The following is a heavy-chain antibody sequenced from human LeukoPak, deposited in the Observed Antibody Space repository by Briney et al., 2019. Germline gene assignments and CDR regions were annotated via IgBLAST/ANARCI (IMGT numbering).Heavy chain of an antibody. CDR1: GGSFSGYY. Sequence: PSETLSLTCAVYGGSFSGYYWSWIRQPPGKGLEWIGEINHSGSTNYNPSLKSRVTISVDTSKNQFSLKLSSVTAADTAVYYCARGPYPTYSDAWFDPWGQGTLVTVSS. D-gene: IGHD4-17*01. CDR2: INHSGST. CDR3: ARGPYPTYSDAWFDP. V-gene: IGHV4-34*01. J-gene: IGHJ5*02.